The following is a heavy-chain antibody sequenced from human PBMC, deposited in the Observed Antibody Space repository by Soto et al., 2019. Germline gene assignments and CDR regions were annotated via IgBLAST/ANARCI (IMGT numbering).Heavy chain of an antibody. CDR3: ARGWYCSSTSCYHYYYGMDV. D-gene: IGHD2-2*01. V-gene: IGHV4-34*01. Sequence: SETLSLTCAAYGGSFSGYYWSWVRQPPGKGLEWIGEINHSGSTNYNPSLKSRVTISVDTSKNQFSLKLSSVTAADTAVYYCARGWYCSSTSCYHYYYGMDVWGQGATVTVSS. CDR1: GGSFSGYY. J-gene: IGHJ6*02. CDR2: INHSGST.